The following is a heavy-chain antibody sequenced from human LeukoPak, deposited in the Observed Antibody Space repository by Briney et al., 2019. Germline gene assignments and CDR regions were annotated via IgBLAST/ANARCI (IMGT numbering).Heavy chain of an antibody. CDR3: AKECGRDYDDRAFDI. CDR1: GFTFSSYS. V-gene: IGHV3-21*04. Sequence: GGSLRLSCAASGFTFSSYSMNWVRQAPGKGLEWVSSISSSSSYIYYADSLKGRFTISRDNSKNTLYLQMSSLTAEDTAVYYCAKECGRDYDDRAFDIWGQGTMVTVSS. CDR2: ISSSSSYI. J-gene: IGHJ3*02. D-gene: IGHD3-22*01.